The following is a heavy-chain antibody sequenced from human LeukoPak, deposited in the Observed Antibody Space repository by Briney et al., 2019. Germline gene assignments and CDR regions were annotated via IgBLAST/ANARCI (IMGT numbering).Heavy chain of an antibody. D-gene: IGHD4-17*01. CDR2: ISAYNGNT. J-gene: IGHJ4*02. Sequence: ASVKVSCKASGYTFTSYGISWVRQAPGQGLEWMGWISAYNGNTNDAQKLQGRVTMTTDTSTSTAYMELRSLRSDDTAVYYCARALLPYGDYDYWGQGTLVTVSS. V-gene: IGHV1-18*01. CDR3: ARALLPYGDYDY. CDR1: GYTFTSYG.